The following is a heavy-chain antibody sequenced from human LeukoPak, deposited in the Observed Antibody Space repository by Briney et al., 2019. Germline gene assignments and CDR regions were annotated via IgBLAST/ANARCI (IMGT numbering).Heavy chain of an antibody. D-gene: IGHD1-26*01. J-gene: IGHJ6*03. CDR3: ARCRKGGLGATVYYYMDV. V-gene: IGHV3-23*01. CDR2: ISGSGGST. Sequence: PGGSLRLSCAASGFTFSSYGMSWVRQAPGKGLEWVSVISGSGGSTYYADSVKGRFTISRDNSQNTLNLQMNSLRADDTAVYYCARCRKGGLGATVYYYMDVWGKGTTVTVSS. CDR1: GFTFSSYG.